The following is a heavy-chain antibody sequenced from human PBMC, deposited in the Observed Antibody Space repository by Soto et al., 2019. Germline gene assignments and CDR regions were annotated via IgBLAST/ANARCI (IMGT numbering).Heavy chain of an antibody. V-gene: IGHV1-2*04. J-gene: IGHJ6*03. CDR2: INPNGGVT. CDR3: ARESGGATATLDYYYFYMDV. CDR1: GDSFNDYY. Sequence: VQLVQSGAEVRKPGASVKVSCKSSGDSFNDYYIHWVRQAPGQGLEWMGWINPNGGVTKYAQKFQGWVTMTRDTSIRTVYMELSRLRSDDPAVYYCARESGGATATLDYYYFYMDVWGKGTTVTVSS. D-gene: IGHD5-12*01.